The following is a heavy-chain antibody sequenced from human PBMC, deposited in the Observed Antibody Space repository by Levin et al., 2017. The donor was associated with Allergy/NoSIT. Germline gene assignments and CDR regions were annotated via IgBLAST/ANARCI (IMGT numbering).Heavy chain of an antibody. CDR2: INPSGGNT. CDR3: AREMVATYSYGDFEF. CDR1: GYTFTSYY. J-gene: IGHJ4*02. Sequence: PGGSLRLSCKASGYTFTSYYIHWVRQAPGQGLEWMGIINPSGGNTDYAQKFQDRVSMTRDTSTNTVYLELTSLRSQDTAIYYCAREMVATYSYGDFEFWGQGTLVTVSS. D-gene: IGHD5-18*01. V-gene: IGHV1-46*01.